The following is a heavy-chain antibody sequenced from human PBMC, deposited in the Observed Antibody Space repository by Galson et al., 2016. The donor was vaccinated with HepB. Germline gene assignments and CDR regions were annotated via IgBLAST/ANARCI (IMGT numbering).Heavy chain of an antibody. CDR3: ASRYYDILTGYSGVVDY. Sequence: GGSISSSNYYWGWIRQPPGKGLEWIGSIYYSGSTYYNPSLQSRVTISVDTSKNQFSLKLSSVTAADTAVYYCASRYYDILTGYSGVVDYWGQGTLVTGSS. J-gene: IGHJ4*02. CDR1: GGSISSSNYY. CDR2: IYYSGST. V-gene: IGHV4-39*01. D-gene: IGHD3-9*01.